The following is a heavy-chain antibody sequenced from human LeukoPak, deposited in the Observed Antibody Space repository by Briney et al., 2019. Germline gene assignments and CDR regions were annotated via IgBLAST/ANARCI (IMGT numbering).Heavy chain of an antibody. CDR3: ASGELARDIYYYYYGMDV. V-gene: IGHV1-69*04. D-gene: IGHD1-7*01. CDR1: GGTFSSYA. J-gene: IGHJ6*02. CDR2: IIPILGIA. Sequence: GSSVKVSCKASGGTFSSYAISWVRQAPGQGLEWMGRIIPILGIANYAQKFQGRVTITADKSTSTAYMELSSLRSEDTAVYYCASGELARDIYYYYYGMDVWGQGTTVTVSS.